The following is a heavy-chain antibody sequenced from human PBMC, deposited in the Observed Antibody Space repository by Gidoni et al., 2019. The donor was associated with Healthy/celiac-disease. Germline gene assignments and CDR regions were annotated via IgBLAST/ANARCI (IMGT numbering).Heavy chain of an antibody. CDR3: ARSLGGYYDSSGYWIY. CDR1: GYSTSSGYS. V-gene: IGHV4-38-2*01. Sequence: QVQLQESGPGLVKPSETLSLTCAVPGYSTSSGYSWGWLRQPPGKGLEWIGRIYHSGSTYYNPSLKSRVTISVDTSKNQFSLKLSSVTAADTAVYYCARSLGGYYDSSGYWIYWGQGTLVTVSS. D-gene: IGHD3-22*01. CDR2: IYHSGST. J-gene: IGHJ4*02.